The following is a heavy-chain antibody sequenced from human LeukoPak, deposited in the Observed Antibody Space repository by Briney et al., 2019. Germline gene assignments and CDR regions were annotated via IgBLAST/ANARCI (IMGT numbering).Heavy chain of an antibody. Sequence: SETLSLTCAVSGYSINSGYYWGWIRQPPGKGLEWIGSIYHSGSTYYNPSLKSRVTISVDTSKNQFSLKLSSVTAADTAVYYCASVTVVPAALDYWGQGTLVTVSS. CDR2: IYHSGST. D-gene: IGHD2-2*01. J-gene: IGHJ4*02. V-gene: IGHV4-38-2*01. CDR3: ASVTVVPAALDY. CDR1: GYSINSGYY.